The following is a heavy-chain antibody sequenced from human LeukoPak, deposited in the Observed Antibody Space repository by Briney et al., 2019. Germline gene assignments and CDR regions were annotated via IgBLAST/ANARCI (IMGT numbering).Heavy chain of an antibody. V-gene: IGHV3-21*01. J-gene: IGHJ6*02. CDR2: ISSSSSYI. CDR1: GFTFSSYA. Sequence: GGSLRLSCAASGFTFSSYAMSWVRQAPGKGLEWVSSISSSSSYIYYADSVKGRFTISRDNSKNTLYLQMNSLRAEDTAVYYCAKDYGEGGADYYYYYGMDVWGQGTTVTVSS. D-gene: IGHD3-10*01. CDR3: AKDYGEGGADYYYYYGMDV.